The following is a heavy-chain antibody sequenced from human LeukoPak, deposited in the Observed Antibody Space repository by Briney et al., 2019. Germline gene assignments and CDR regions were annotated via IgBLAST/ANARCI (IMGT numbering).Heavy chain of an antibody. D-gene: IGHD6-6*01. V-gene: IGHV3-23*01. Sequence: GGSLRLSCAASGFTFSSYAMSWVRQAPGKGLEGVSAISGSGGSTYYADSVKGRFTISRDNSKNTLYLQMNSLRAEDTAVYYCAKDVYSSSSSYYYYGMDVWGQGTTVTVSS. CDR3: AKDVYSSSSSYYYYGMDV. J-gene: IGHJ6*02. CDR1: GFTFSSYA. CDR2: ISGSGGST.